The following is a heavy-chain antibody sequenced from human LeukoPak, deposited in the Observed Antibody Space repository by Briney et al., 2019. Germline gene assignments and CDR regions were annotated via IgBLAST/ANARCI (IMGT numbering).Heavy chain of an antibody. D-gene: IGHD3-10*01. CDR3: ARDRGRAMDY. J-gene: IGHJ4*02. CDR2: ISSSGSTI. Sequence: GGSLRLSCAASGFTLSSYEMNWVRQAPGKGLEWVSYISSSGSTIYYADSVKGRFTISRDNAKNSLYLQMNSLRAEDTAVYYCARDRGRAMDYWGQGTLVTVSS. V-gene: IGHV3-48*03. CDR1: GFTLSSYE.